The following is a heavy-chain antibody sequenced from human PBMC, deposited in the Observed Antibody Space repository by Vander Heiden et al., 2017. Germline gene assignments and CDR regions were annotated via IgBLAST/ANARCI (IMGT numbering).Heavy chain of an antibody. CDR2: ISGSSDVT. CDR1: GFPFSNFA. Sequence: EVQLLESGGGLVQPGGSLRLSCAASGFPFSNFAMNWVRQAPGKGLEGVSTISGSSDVTHYADSVKGRFTVSRDNSKNTLYLQMNSLRAGDTAIYYCANKLGYCSGGDCAVDYWGQGTLVTVSS. J-gene: IGHJ4*02. V-gene: IGHV3-23*01. CDR3: ANKLGYCSGGDCAVDY. D-gene: IGHD2-8*02.